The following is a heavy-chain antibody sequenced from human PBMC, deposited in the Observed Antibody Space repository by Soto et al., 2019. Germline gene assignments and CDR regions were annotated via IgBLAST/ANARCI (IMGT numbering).Heavy chain of an antibody. J-gene: IGHJ6*02. CDR1: GGSISSSSYY. D-gene: IGHD4-17*01. CDR3: AREVTTGGYYYYYYGMDV. Sequence: XATLSLTCTVSGGSISSSSYYWGWIRQPPGKGLEWIGSIYYSGSTYYNPSLKSRVTISVDTSENQFSLKLSSVTAADTAVYYCAREVTTGGYYYYYYGMDVWGQGATVTVSS. V-gene: IGHV4-39*01. CDR2: IYYSGST.